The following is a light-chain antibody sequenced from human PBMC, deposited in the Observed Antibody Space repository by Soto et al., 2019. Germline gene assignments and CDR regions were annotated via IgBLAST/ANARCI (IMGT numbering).Light chain of an antibody. J-gene: IGKJ3*01. V-gene: IGKV4-1*01. Sequence: DIVMTQSPDSLAVSLGERATINCKSSQSVLYRSNNKNYLAWYQQKPGQPPKLLIYWASTRESGVPDRFSGSGSGTDFTLTISSLKAEDVAVYYCQQYYSTPFTFGPGTKVYIQ. CDR3: QQYYSTPFT. CDR2: WAS. CDR1: QSVLYRSNNKNY.